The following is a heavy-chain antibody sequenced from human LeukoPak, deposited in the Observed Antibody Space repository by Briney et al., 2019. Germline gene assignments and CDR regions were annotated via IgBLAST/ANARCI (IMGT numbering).Heavy chain of an antibody. D-gene: IGHD3-16*02. CDR1: GFTFSSYG. V-gene: IGHV3-30*18. Sequence: GGSLRLSCAASGFTFSSYGMHWVRQAPGKGLEGVAVMSYDGSNKYYADSVKGRFTISRDNSKNPLYLQMNSLRAEDTAVYYCAKGPPYYDYVWGSYRIDYWGQGTLVTVSS. CDR2: MSYDGSNK. CDR3: AKGPPYYDYVWGSYRIDY. J-gene: IGHJ4*02.